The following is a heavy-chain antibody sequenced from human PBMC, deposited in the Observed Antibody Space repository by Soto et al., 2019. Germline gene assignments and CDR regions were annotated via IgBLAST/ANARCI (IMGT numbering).Heavy chain of an antibody. J-gene: IGHJ5*02. CDR1: GYTSTSYC. V-gene: IGHV1-46*03. D-gene: IGHD2-15*01. Sequence: ASVKVSCKASGYTSTSYCMHWVRQAPGQGLEWMGIINPSGGSTSYAQKFQGRVTMTRDTSTSTVYMELSSLRSEDTAVYYCARGLSSATARLDPWGQGTLVTVSS. CDR2: INPSGGST. CDR3: ARGLSSATARLDP.